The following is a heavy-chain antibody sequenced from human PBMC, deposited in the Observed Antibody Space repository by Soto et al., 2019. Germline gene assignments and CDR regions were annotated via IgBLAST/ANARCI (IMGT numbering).Heavy chain of an antibody. J-gene: IGHJ6*02. CDR2: IYYSGST. CDR3: ARDRPYYYGSGSYPYYYGMDV. CDR1: GGSISSYY. D-gene: IGHD3-10*01. V-gene: IGHV4-59*01. Sequence: SETLSLTCTVSGGSISSYYWRWIRQPPGKVLEWIGYIYYSGSTNYNPSLKSRVTISVDTSKNQFSLKLSSVTAADTAVYYCARDRPYYYGSGSYPYYYGMDVWGQGTTVT.